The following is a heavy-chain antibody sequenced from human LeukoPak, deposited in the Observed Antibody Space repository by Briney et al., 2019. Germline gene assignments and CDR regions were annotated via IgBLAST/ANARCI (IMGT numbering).Heavy chain of an antibody. CDR1: GYSISSGYY. CDR3: AREDGYKVIDY. V-gene: IGHV4-38-2*02. CDR2: IYHSGST. J-gene: IGHJ4*02. Sequence: PSETLSLTCTVSGYSISSGYYWGWIRQPPGKGLEWIGSIYHSGSTYYNPSLKSRVTISVDTSKNQFSLKLSSVTAADTAVYYCAREDGYKVIDYWGQGTLVTVPS. D-gene: IGHD5-24*01.